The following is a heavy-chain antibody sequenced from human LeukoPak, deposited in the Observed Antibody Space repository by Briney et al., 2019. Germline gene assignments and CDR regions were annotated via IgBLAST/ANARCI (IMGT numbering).Heavy chain of an antibody. J-gene: IGHJ4*02. CDR3: ARFFPAAAGNLDDY. D-gene: IGHD6-13*01. CDR2: IYYSGST. Sequence: SETLSLTCTVSGGSISSSSYYWGWIRQPPGKGLEWIGSIYYSGSTYYNPSLKSRVTISVDTSKNQFSLKLSSVTAADTAVYYCARFFPAAAGNLDDYWSQGTLVTVSS. V-gene: IGHV4-39*01. CDR1: GGSISSSSYY.